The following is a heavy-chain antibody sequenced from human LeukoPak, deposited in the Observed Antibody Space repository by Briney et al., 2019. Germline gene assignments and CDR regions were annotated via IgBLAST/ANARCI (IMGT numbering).Heavy chain of an antibody. D-gene: IGHD2-2*02. J-gene: IGHJ4*02. CDR2: ISGSGGST. Sequence: GGSLRLSCAASGFTFSSYAMSWVRQAPGKGLEWVSGISGSGGSTYYADSVKGRFTISRDNSKNTLYLQMNSLRAEDTAVYYCAKGYCRGISCYSDYWGQGTLVTVSS. CDR1: GFTFSSYA. V-gene: IGHV3-23*01. CDR3: AKGYCRGISCYSDY.